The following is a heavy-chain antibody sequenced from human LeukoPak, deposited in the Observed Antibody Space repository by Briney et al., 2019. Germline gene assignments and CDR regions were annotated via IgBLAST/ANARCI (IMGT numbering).Heavy chain of an antibody. CDR3: ARGGLGYCSSASCYTDAFDV. Sequence: GGSLRLSCAASGFTFSSYAMSWVRQAPGKGLEWVSAISGSGGSTYYADSVKGRSTISRDNSKNTLYLQMNSLRAEDTALYHCARGGLGYCSSASCYTDAFDVWGPGKMVTVSS. J-gene: IGHJ3*01. D-gene: IGHD2-2*02. CDR2: ISGSGGST. CDR1: GFTFSSYA. V-gene: IGHV3-23*01.